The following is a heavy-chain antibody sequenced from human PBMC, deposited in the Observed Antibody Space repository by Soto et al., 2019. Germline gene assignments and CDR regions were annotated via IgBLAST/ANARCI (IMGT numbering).Heavy chain of an antibody. V-gene: IGHV3-74*01. CDR2: INDYGTTI. CDR1: GSNLGSNW. J-gene: IGHJ4*02. D-gene: IGHD1-1*01. CDR3: ARGGLEPFDY. Sequence: EVQLVESGGGLVQPGGSLSLSCEASGSNLGSNWMHWVRQAPGKGLVWVSRINDYGTTINYAESVEGRFTISRDDAKSEVYLQMNNLRAEDTAVYYCARGGLEPFDYWGQGALVTVSS.